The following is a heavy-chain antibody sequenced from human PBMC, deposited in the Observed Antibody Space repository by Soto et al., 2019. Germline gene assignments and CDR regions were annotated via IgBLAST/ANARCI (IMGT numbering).Heavy chain of an antibody. J-gene: IGHJ4*02. CDR1: GGSISSYY. Sequence: SDTLSLTCTVSGGSISSYYWSWIRQPAGKGLEWIGRIYTSGSTNYNPSLKSRVTMSVDTSKNQFSLKLSSVTAADTAVYYCASFSGSYYGGYFDYWGQGTLVTVSS. CDR3: ASFSGSYYGGYFDY. CDR2: IYTSGST. D-gene: IGHD1-26*01. V-gene: IGHV4-4*07.